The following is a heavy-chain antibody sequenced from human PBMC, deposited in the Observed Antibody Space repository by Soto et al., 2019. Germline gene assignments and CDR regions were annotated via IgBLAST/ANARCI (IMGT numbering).Heavy chain of an antibody. V-gene: IGHV1-8*01. CDR3: ARGKFSRYNGGWFLDYYYGLDV. CDR2: MSPHSGNT. Sequence: QVQLVQSGAEVKKPGASVKVSCKASGYTFSNYDINWVRQATGQGLEWMGWMSPHSGNTGSAQKFKDRVTLTRDISINTAYMELNSLRSEDTAVYYCARGKFSRYNGGWFLDYYYGLDVWGQGTTGTVSS. J-gene: IGHJ6*02. D-gene: IGHD6-19*01. CDR1: GYTFSNYD.